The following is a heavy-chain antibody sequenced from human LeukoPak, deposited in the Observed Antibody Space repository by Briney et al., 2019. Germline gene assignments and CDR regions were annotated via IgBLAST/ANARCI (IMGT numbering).Heavy chain of an antibody. CDR2: IYYSGST. V-gene: IGHV4-59*01. Sequence: SETLSLTCTVSGGSISSYYWSWIRQPPGKGLEGIGYIYYSGSTTYNPSLNSRVTISVDTSKNQFSLKLTSVTAADTAVYYCARLGYCSSTSCYPDYWGQGTLATVSS. D-gene: IGHD2-2*01. CDR1: GGSISSYY. CDR3: ARLGYCSSTSCYPDY. J-gene: IGHJ4*02.